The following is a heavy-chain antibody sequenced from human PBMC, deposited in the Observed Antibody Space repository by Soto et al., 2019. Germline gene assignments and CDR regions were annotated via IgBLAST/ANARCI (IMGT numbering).Heavy chain of an antibody. V-gene: IGHV4-59*01. J-gene: IGHJ4*02. CDR2: IYYSGST. D-gene: IGHD5-12*01. Sequence: SETLSLTCTVSGGSISSYYWSWIRQPPGKGLEWIGYIYYSGSTNYNPSLKSRVTISVDTSKNQFSLKLSSVTAADTAVYYCARVVPGYSGYDYQIDYWGQGTLVTVSS. CDR1: GGSISSYY. CDR3: ARVVPGYSGYDYQIDY.